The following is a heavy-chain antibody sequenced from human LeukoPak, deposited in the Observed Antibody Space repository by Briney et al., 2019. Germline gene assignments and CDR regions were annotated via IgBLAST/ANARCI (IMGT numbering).Heavy chain of an antibody. V-gene: IGHV4-59*01. Sequence: PSETLSLTCTVSGGSISSYYWSWIRQPPGKGLEWIGYIYYSGSTNYNPSLKSRVTISVDTSKNQFSLKLSSVTAADTAVYYCARDLRGPLGCFDLWGRGTLVTVSS. CDR3: ARDLRGPLGCFDL. CDR1: GGSISSYY. D-gene: IGHD3-10*01. CDR2: IYYSGST. J-gene: IGHJ2*01.